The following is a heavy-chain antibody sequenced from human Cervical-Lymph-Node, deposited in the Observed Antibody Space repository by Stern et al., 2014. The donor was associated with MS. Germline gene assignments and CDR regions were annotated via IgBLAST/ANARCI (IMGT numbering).Heavy chain of an antibody. CDR3: ARSEGYGSFLDY. D-gene: IGHD1-1*01. J-gene: IGHJ4*02. Sequence: QLQLQESGPGLVKPSETLSLTCSVSGGSISDYYWSWIRQPPGKGLEWIGYIYDNGGTKYNPSLKSRVTISVDTSKTHFSLKLSSVAAADTAFYYCARSEGYGSFLDYWGRGTLVTVSS. V-gene: IGHV4-59*01. CDR2: IYDNGGT. CDR1: GGSISDYY.